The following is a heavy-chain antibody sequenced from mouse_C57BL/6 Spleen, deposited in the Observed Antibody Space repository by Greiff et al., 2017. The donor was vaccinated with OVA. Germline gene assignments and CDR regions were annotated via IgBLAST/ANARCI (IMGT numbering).Heavy chain of an antibody. V-gene: IGHV1-42*01. Sequence: VQLQQSGAELVRPGASVKLSCKASGYTFTSYGISWVKQSPEQSLEWIGEINPRSGSTYYNQKFKGKATLTVDKSSSTAYMRLLSLTSEDSAVSYCARSVYAFDYWGQGTSLPVSS. CDR3: ARSVYAFDY. CDR1: GYTFTSYG. D-gene: IGHD2-3*01. CDR2: INPRSGST. J-gene: IGHJ2*02.